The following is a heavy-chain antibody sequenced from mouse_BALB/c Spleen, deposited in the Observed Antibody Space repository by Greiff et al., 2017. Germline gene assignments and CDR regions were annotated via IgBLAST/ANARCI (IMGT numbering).Heavy chain of an antibody. CDR3: ARTGTEFAY. D-gene: IGHD3-3*01. CDR2: INPGSGGT. Sequence: QVHVKQSGAELVRPGTSVKVSCKASGYAFTNYLIEWVKQRPGQGLEWIGVINPGSGGTNYNEKFKGKATLTADKSSSTAYMQLSSLTSDDSAVYFCARTGTEFAYWGQGTLVTVSA. CDR1: GYAFTNYL. J-gene: IGHJ3*01. V-gene: IGHV1-54*01.